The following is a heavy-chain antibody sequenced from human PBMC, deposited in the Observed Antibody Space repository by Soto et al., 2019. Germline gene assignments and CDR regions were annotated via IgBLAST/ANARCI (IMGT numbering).Heavy chain of an antibody. CDR3: ARLGAGTWNHYYGMDV. Sequence: PSETLSLTCTVSGGSISSSSYYWGWIRQPPGKGLEWIGSIYYSGSTYYNPSLKSRVTISVDTSKNQFSLKLSSVTAADTAVYYCARLGAGTWNHYYGMDVWGQGTTVTVSS. CDR1: GGSISSSSYY. CDR2: IYYSGST. D-gene: IGHD6-19*01. V-gene: IGHV4-39*01. J-gene: IGHJ6*02.